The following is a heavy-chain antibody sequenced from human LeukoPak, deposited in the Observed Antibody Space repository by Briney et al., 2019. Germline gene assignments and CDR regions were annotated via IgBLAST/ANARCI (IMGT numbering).Heavy chain of an antibody. J-gene: IGHJ4*02. Sequence: TSETLSLTCTVSGGSISSSSYYWGWVRQAPGKGLEWVSAISGSGGSTYYADSVKGRFTISRDNSKNTLYLQMNSLRAEDTAVYYCAKDVEYSSFHFDYWGQGTLVTVSS. CDR2: ISGSGGST. V-gene: IGHV3-23*01. CDR1: GGSISSSSYY. D-gene: IGHD6-6*01. CDR3: AKDVEYSSFHFDY.